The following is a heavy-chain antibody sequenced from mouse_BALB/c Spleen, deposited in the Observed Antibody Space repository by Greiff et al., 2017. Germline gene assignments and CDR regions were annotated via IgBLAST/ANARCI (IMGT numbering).Heavy chain of an antibody. J-gene: IGHJ4*01. V-gene: IGHV14-1*02. CDR3: ARRGNPYYYAMDY. Sequence: EVKLQQSGPELVKPGALVKISCKASGYTFKSYDINWVKQRPGQGLEWIGWIYPENGNTTYDPQFQGKASITSDTSSNTAYLQLSSLTSEETAVYYCARRGNPYYYAMDYWGQGTSVTVSS. CDR2: IYPENGNT. D-gene: IGHD2-1*01. CDR1: GYTFKSYD.